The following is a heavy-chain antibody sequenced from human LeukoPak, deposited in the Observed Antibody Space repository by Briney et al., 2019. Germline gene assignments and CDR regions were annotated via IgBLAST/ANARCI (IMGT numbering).Heavy chain of an antibody. D-gene: IGHD2-2*01. CDR2: IKAKSDGGTT. CDR3: TDHLGYCTTTSCYGRG. J-gene: IGHJ4*02. V-gene: IGHV3-15*01. Sequence: GGSLRLSCAASGFTFSDAWMSWVRQAPGKGLEWVGRIKAKSDGGTTAYPAPVKGRFTISRDDSKNMLYLQINSLKTEDTGVYHCTDHLGYCTTTSCYGRGWGQGTLVTVSS. CDR1: GFTFSDAW.